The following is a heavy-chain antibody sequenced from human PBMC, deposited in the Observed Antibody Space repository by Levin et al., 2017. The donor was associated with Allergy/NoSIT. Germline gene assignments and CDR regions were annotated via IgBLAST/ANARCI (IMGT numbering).Heavy chain of an antibody. CDR1: GFSFSDSW. CDR2: IKQDGSKI. Sequence: GESLKISCAASGFSFSDSWMSWVRQAPGKGLEWVATIKQDGSKIYYVESVKGRFTISRDNAKNSLYLQMNTLRVEYTAVYYCSRDGGSGWYSDYWGQGALVAVSS. V-gene: IGHV3-7*01. D-gene: IGHD6-19*01. CDR3: SRDGGSGWYSDY. J-gene: IGHJ4*02.